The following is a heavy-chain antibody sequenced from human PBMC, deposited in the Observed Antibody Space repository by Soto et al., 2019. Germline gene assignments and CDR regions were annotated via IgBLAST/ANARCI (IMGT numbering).Heavy chain of an antibody. V-gene: IGHV4-31*03. CDR3: ARGRFGGAVATIMGFDP. CDR1: GGSISSGGYY. CDR2: IYDSGTT. D-gene: IGHD5-12*01. J-gene: IGHJ5*02. Sequence: QVQLQESGPGLVKPSQTLSLTCTVSGGSISSGGYYWSWIRQHPGKGLEWIGYIYDSGTTYYSPSLKRRVTISVDASKNQFSLKLSSVTAADTAVYYCARGRFGGAVATIMGFDPWGQGTLLTVSS.